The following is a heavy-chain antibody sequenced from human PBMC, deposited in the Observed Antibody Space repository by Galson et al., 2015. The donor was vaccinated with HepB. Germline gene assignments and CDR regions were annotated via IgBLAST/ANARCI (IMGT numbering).Heavy chain of an antibody. Sequence: QSGAEVKKPGESLRISCKGSGYSFTSYWISWVRQMPGKGLEWMGRIDPSDSYTNYNPSFQGHVTISADKSISTAYLQWSSLKASDTAMYYCARHPPTYYYGSGSYRAGFDYWGQGTLVTVSS. CDR3: ARHPPTYYYGSGSYRAGFDY. CDR1: GYSFTSYW. D-gene: IGHD3-10*01. V-gene: IGHV5-10-1*01. J-gene: IGHJ4*02. CDR2: IDPSDSYT.